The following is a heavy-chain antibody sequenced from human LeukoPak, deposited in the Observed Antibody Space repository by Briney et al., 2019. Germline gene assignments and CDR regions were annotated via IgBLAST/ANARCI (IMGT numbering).Heavy chain of an antibody. CDR3: ARGVRGDVGLWDYFDY. CDR2: ISYDGSNK. Sequence: GRSLRLSCAASGFTFSSYAMHWVRQAPGKGLEWVAVISYDGSNKYYADSVKGRFTISRDNSKNTLYLHMNSLRAEDTAVYYCARGVRGDVGLWDYFDYWGQGTLVTVSS. D-gene: IGHD3-10*01. V-gene: IGHV3-30-3*01. J-gene: IGHJ4*02. CDR1: GFTFSSYA.